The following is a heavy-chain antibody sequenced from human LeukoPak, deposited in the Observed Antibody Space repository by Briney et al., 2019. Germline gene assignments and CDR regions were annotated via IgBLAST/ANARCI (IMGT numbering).Heavy chain of an antibody. CDR2: INHSGST. CDR1: GGSFSGYY. CDR3: ASEEYYDSSGYNN. J-gene: IGHJ4*02. D-gene: IGHD3-22*01. V-gene: IGHV4-34*01. Sequence: PSETLSLTCAVYGGSFSGYYWSWIRQPPGKGLEWIGEINHSGSTNYNPSLKSRVTISVDTSKNQFSLKPSSVTAADTAVYYCASEEYYDSSGYNNWGQGTLVTVSS.